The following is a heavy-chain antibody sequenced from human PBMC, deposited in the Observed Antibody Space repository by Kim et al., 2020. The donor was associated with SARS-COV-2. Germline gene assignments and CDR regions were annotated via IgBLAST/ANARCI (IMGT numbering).Heavy chain of an antibody. CDR1: GFIFDNYA. J-gene: IGHJ6*02. CDR3: VKDRNGGSRGYLYFYYAMAV. Sequence: GGSLRLSCAASGFIFDNYAMHWVRQRPGQGLEWVALISGGVDVTYYADSAEGRFTVARDNSRNSLYLQMTSLRTEDSALYYCVKDRNGGSRGYLYFYYAMAVWRLGTTVTVSS. CDR2: ISGGVDVT. V-gene: IGHV3-43*02. D-gene: IGHD3-16*02.